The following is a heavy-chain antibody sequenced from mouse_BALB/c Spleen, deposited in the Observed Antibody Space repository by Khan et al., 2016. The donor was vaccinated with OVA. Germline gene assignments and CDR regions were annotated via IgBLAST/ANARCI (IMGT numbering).Heavy chain of an antibody. D-gene: IGHD2-1*01. V-gene: IGHV1-9*01. CDR1: GYTFSSYW. CDR2: ILPGSGST. Sequence: QVQLKESGAELMKPGASVKISCKATGYTFSSYWIEWVKQRPGHGLEWIGEILPGSGSTNYNEKFKGKATFTADTSSNTAYMQLSSLTSEDSAVYYCARHGGNYRAWFAYWGQGTLVTVSA. CDR3: ARHGGNYRAWFAY. J-gene: IGHJ3*01.